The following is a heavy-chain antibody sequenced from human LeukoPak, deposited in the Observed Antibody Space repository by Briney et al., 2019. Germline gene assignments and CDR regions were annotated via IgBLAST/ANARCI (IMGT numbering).Heavy chain of an antibody. CDR3: ARGRTVTTLWYFQH. V-gene: IGHV1-2*06. CDR1: GYTFTGYY. Sequence: GASVKVSCKASGYTFTGYYMHWVRQAPGQGLEWMGRINPNSGGTNYAQKFQGRVTITRNTSISTAYMELSSLRSEDTAVYYCARGRTVTTLWYFQHWGQGTLVTVSS. D-gene: IGHD4-17*01. CDR2: INPNSGGT. J-gene: IGHJ1*01.